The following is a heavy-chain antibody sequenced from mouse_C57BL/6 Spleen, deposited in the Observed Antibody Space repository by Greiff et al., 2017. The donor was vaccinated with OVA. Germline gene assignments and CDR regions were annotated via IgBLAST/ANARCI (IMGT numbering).Heavy chain of an antibody. V-gene: IGHV1-55*01. CDR2: IYPGSGST. CDR3: ARDLTTVVGGDFGG. Sequence: QVQLQQPGAELVKPGASVKLSCKASGYTFTSYWITWVKQRPGQGLEWIGDIYPGSGSTNYNEKFKGKATLTVDTSSSTAYMQLSSLTSEDSAVYYGARDLTTVVGGDFGGWGQGATLTV. D-gene: IGHD1-1*01. J-gene: IGHJ2*01. CDR1: GYTFTSYW.